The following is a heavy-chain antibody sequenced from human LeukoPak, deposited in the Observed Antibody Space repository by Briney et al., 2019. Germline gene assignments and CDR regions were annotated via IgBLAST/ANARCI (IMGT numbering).Heavy chain of an antibody. V-gene: IGHV3-21*01. Sequence: GRSLRLSCAASGFTFSGYTMNWDRQAPGKGLEWVSFISTSSSYIYYADSVKGRFTNSRDNAKNSLYLQMNSLRVEDTAVYYCARARAASSWDYWGQGTLVTVSS. CDR1: GFTFSGYT. CDR3: ARARAASSWDY. CDR2: ISTSSSYI. J-gene: IGHJ4*02. D-gene: IGHD2-2*01.